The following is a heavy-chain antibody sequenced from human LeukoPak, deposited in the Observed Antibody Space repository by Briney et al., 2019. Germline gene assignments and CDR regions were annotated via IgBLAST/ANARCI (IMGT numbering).Heavy chain of an antibody. D-gene: IGHD3-10*01. CDR2: TYYRSKWYN. J-gene: IGHJ4*02. V-gene: IGHV6-1*01. Sequence: SQTLSLTCAISGDSVSSNSAAWNWIRQSPSRGLEWLGRTYYRSKWYNDYAVSVKSRITINPDTSKNQFSLKLSSVTAADTAVYYCARVGISGSINFDYWGQGTLVTVSS. CDR3: ARVGISGSINFDY. CDR1: GDSVSSNSAA.